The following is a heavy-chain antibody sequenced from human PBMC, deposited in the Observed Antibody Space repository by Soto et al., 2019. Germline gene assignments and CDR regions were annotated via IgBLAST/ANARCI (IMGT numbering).Heavy chain of an antibody. Sequence: QVALVESGGGVVRPGRSLRLSCGASGFSFSKYGMHWVRQAPGEGLEWLSLISYDGSEKWYAESVKGRFTISRDNSKNTLQLQRNSLRGDDTAVYFCAKGYEVSPPVASAWYSNYFYGVDVWGRGTTVTVSS. CDR1: GFSFSKYG. D-gene: IGHD6-19*01. CDR2: ISYDGSEK. J-gene: IGHJ6*02. CDR3: AKGYEVSPPVASAWYSNYFYGVDV. V-gene: IGHV3-30*18.